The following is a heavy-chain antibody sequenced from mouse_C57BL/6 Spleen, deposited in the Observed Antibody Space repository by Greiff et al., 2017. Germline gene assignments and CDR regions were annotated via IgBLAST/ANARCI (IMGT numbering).Heavy chain of an antibody. J-gene: IGHJ3*01. CDR2: IYPSDSET. CDR1: GYTFTSYW. V-gene: IGHV1-61*01. CDR3: ARRDYGSRFAY. Sequence: QVQLQQPGAELVRPGSSVKLSCKASGYTFTSYWMDWVKQRPGQGLEWIGNIYPSDSETHYNQKFKDKATLTVDKSSSTAYMQLSSLTSDDSAVYYCARRDYGSRFAYWGQGTLVTVSA. D-gene: IGHD1-1*01.